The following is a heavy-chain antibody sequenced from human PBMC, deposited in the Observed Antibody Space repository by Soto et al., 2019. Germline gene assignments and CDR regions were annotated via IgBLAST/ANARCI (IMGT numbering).Heavy chain of an antibody. CDR3: ARDLTGTTFFLGMDV. CDR2: IIPIFGTA. CDR1: GGTFSSYA. D-gene: IGHD1-7*01. V-gene: IGHV1-69*13. Sequence: SVKVSCKASGGTFSSYAISWVRQAPGQGLEWMGGIIPIFGTANYAQKFQGRVTITADESTSTAYMELSSLRSEDTAVYYCARDLTGTTFFLGMDVWGQGTTVTVSS. J-gene: IGHJ6*02.